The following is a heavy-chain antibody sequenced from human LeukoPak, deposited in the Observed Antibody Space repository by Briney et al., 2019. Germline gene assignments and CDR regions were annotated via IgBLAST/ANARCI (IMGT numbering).Heavy chain of an antibody. CDR3: ARDETYDSSGYYYGVHY. CDR1: GGSISSYY. V-gene: IGHV4-39*07. Sequence: SETLSLTCTVSGGSISSYYWGWIRQPPGKGLEWIGSIYYSGSTYYNPSLKSRVTISVDTSKNQFSLKLSSVTAADTAVYYCARDETYDSSGYYYGVHYWGQGTLVTVSS. CDR2: IYYSGST. J-gene: IGHJ4*02. D-gene: IGHD3-22*01.